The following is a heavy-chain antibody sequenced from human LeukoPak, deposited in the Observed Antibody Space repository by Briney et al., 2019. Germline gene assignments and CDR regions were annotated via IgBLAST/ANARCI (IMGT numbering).Heavy chain of an antibody. Sequence: SETLSLTCTVSGGSIVSHYWNWIRQPAGRGLEWIGRFYASGTTNTSPSLKSRVTMSVDTSKNQYSLKLSSVTAADTAVYYCARHVFLYDSSGYRRGYFDYWGQGTLVTVSS. CDR3: ARHVFLYDSSGYRRGYFDY. CDR2: FYASGTT. CDR1: GGSIVSHY. J-gene: IGHJ4*02. D-gene: IGHD3-22*01. V-gene: IGHV4-4*07.